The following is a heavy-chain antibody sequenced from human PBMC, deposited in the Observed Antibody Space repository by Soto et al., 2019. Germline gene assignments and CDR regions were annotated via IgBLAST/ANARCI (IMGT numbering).Heavy chain of an antibody. CDR1: GFTFSSHW. CDR3: ARDNNWSYDY. V-gene: IGHV3-74*01. Sequence: GGSLRLSCPASGFTFSSHWMHWVRQAPGKGLVWVSHIGPDGTTTRDADSVQGRFTISRDDARNTLYLQMDSLRDEDTAVYYCARDNNWSYDYWGQGILVTVSS. J-gene: IGHJ4*02. CDR2: IGPDGTTT. D-gene: IGHD1-1*01.